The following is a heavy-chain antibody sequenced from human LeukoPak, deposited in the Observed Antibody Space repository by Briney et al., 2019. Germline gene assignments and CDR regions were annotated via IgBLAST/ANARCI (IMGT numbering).Heavy chain of an antibody. V-gene: IGHV4-34*01. CDR2: INHRGST. D-gene: IGHD3-3*01. CDR1: GFTFSFYW. CDR3: ASTDFWSGPPP. Sequence: GSLRLSCAASGFTFSFYWMSWIRQPPGKGLEWIGEINHRGSTNYNPSLKSRVTVSLDTSKNQFSLKLSSVTAADTAVYYCASTDFWSGPPPWGQGTLVTVSS. J-gene: IGHJ5*02.